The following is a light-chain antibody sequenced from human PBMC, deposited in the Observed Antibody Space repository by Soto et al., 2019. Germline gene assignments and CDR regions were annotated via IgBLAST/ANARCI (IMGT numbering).Light chain of an antibody. V-gene: IGKV4-1*01. J-gene: IGKJ2*01. CDR2: WAS. CDR3: QQYYGTPYT. CDR1: QSVLYSSNNKNY. Sequence: DIVMTQSPDSLAVSLGERATINCKSSQSVLYSSNNKNYLAWYQQKPGQPPKLLFYWASTRESGVPDRFSGSGSGTDFTLTISSLQAEDVAVYYCQQYYGTPYTCAQGNKLEIK.